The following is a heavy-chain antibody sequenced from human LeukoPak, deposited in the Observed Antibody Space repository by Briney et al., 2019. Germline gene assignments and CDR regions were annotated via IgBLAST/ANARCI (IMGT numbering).Heavy chain of an antibody. J-gene: IGHJ4*02. Sequence: GGALRLSCAASGDTFSSFTMNWACQVPGKGLGWISYVSLGNSTMFYADSVKGRFTISRENAKTSLYMQMNSMRDDDTAVYYCSRVGNSRSWDYWGEGSLV. CDR2: VSLGNSTM. CDR3: SRVGNSRSWDY. V-gene: IGHV3-48*02. CDR1: GDTFSSFT. D-gene: IGHD2/OR15-2a*01.